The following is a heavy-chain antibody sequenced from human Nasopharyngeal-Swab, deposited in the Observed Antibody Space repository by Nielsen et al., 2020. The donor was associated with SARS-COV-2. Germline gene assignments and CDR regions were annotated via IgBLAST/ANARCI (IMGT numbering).Heavy chain of an antibody. D-gene: IGHD5-12*01. Sequence: CGRHARGVGSGGVGGIIPIFGTANYAQKFQGRVTITADESTSTAYMELSSLRSEGTAVYYCARWGIVATGSYYYYGMDVWGQGTTVTVSS. CDR2: IIPIFGTA. V-gene: IGHV1-69*01. J-gene: IGHJ6*02. CDR3: ARWGIVATGSYYYYGMDV.